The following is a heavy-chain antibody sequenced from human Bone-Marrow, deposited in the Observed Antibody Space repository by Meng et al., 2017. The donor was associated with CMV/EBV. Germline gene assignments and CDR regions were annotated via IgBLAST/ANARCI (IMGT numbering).Heavy chain of an antibody. Sequence: GESLKISCAASGFTFSSYSMNWVRQAPGKGLEWVSSISSSSSYIYYADSVKGRFTISRDNAKNSLYLQMNSLRAEDTAVYYCVRGADAYCSSTSCYMPYWGQGTLVTVSS. D-gene: IGHD2-2*02. CDR1: GFTFSSYS. V-gene: IGHV3-21*01. CDR2: ISSSSSYI. CDR3: VRGADAYCSSTSCYMPY. J-gene: IGHJ4*02.